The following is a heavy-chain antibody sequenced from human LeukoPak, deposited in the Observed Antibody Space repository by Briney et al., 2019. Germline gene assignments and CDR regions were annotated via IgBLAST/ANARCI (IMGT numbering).Heavy chain of an antibody. J-gene: IGHJ5*02. CDR2: IYHSGST. D-gene: IGHD3-3*01. CDR3: ARNRITIFGVAHSGFDP. CDR1: GYSISSGYY. V-gene: IGHV4-38-2*02. Sequence: SETLSLTCTVSGYSISSGYYWGWIRQPPGKGLEWIGSIYHSGSTYYNPSLKSRVTISVDTSKNQFSLKLSSVTAADTAVYYCARNRITIFGVAHSGFDPWGQGTLVTVSS.